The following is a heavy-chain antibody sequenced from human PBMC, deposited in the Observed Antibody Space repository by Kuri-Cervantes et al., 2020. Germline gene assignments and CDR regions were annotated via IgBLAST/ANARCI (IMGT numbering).Heavy chain of an antibody. CDR3: TTEGASGTYYTRSVLGYYYGMDV. D-gene: IGHD3-10*01. Sequence: GESLKISCAASGFTFDDYAMHWVRQAPGKGLEWVSAISGSGGSTYYADSVKGRFTISRDNSKNTLYLQMNSLKTEDTAVYYCTTEGASGTYYTRSVLGYYYGMDVWGQGTTVTVSS. CDR2: ISGSGGST. J-gene: IGHJ6*02. V-gene: IGHV3-23*01. CDR1: GFTFDDYA.